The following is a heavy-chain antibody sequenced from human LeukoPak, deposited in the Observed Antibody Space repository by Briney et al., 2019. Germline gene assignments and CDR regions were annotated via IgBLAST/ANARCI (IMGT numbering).Heavy chain of an antibody. J-gene: IGHJ3*02. D-gene: IGHD4-11*01. CDR3: ARRLRTTVTTRAFDI. CDR1: GYSFTSYW. V-gene: IGHV5-51*01. CDR2: IYPGDSDT. Sequence: PGGSLRLSCKGSGYSFTSYWIGWVRQMPGKGLEWMGIIYPGDSDTRYSPSFQGQVTISADKSISTAYLQWSSLKASDTAMYYCARRLRTTVTTRAFDIWGQRTMVTVSS.